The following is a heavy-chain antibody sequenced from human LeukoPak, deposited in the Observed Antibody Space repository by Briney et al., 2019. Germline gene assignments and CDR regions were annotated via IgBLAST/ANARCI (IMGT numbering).Heavy chain of an antibody. J-gene: IGHJ6*02. Sequence: MTSETLSLTCTVSGGSISSSSYYWGWIRQPPGKGLEWIGSIYYSGSTYYNPSLKSRVTISVDTSKNQFSLKLSSVTAADTAVYYCARVGIAVAYYYYYGMDVWGQGTTVTVSS. CDR2: IYYSGST. V-gene: IGHV4-39*07. CDR3: ARVGIAVAYYYYYGMDV. CDR1: GGSISSSSYY. D-gene: IGHD6-19*01.